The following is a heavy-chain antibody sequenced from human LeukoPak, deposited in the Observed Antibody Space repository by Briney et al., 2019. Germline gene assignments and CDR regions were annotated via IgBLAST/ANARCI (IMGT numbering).Heavy chain of an antibody. V-gene: IGHV3-30*19. J-gene: IGHJ4*02. CDR3: ARRRGYDSSGYYQIDY. Sequence: PGGSLRLSCAASGFTFSSYGMHWVRQAPGKGLEWVAVIWYDGSNKYYADSVKGRFTISRDNSKNTLYLQMNSLRAEDTAVYYCARRRGYDSSGYYQIDYWGQGTLVTVSS. CDR1: GFTFSSYG. CDR2: IWYDGSNK. D-gene: IGHD3-22*01.